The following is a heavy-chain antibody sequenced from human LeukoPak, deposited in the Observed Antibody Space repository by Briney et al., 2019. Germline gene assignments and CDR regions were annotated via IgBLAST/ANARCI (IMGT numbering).Heavy chain of an antibody. J-gene: IGHJ4*02. CDR1: GFTFGDYA. D-gene: IGHD1-26*01. V-gene: IGHV3-49*04. CDR3: TRDSGYVDY. CDR2: IRSNAYGGTT. Sequence: GSLRLSCTASGFTFGDYAMSWVRQAPGKGLEWVGFIRSNAYGGTTEYAASVKGRFTISRDDSKSIAYLQMNSLKTEDTAVYYCTRDSGYVDYWGQGTLVTVSS.